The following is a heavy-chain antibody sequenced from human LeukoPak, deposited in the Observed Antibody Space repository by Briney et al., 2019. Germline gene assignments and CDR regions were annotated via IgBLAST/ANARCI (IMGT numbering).Heavy chain of an antibody. V-gene: IGHV1-18*01. CDR1: GYTFTSYR. CDR3: ARDYNRNEFYGDYRHFVH. J-gene: IGHJ1*01. Sequence: ASVKVSCKASGYTFTSYRISWVRQAPGQGLQWMGWISAYNGNTNYAQKLQGRVTMTTDTSTSTAYMELRSLRSDDTAVYYCARDYNRNEFYGDYRHFVHWGQGILVTVSS. CDR2: ISAYNGNT. D-gene: IGHD4-17*01.